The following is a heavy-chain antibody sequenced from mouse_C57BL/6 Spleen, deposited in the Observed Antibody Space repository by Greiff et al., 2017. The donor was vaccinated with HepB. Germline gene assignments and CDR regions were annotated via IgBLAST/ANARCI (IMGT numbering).Heavy chain of an antibody. Sequence: VKLMESGPELVKPGASVKISCKASGYAFSSSWMNWVKQRPGKGLEWIGRIYPGDGDTNYNGKFKGKATLTADKSSSTAYMQLSSLTSEDSAVYFCARWGSQSDFDYWGQGTTLTVSS. J-gene: IGHJ2*01. V-gene: IGHV1-82*01. CDR2: IYPGDGDT. CDR3: ARWGSQSDFDY. CDR1: GYAFSSSW.